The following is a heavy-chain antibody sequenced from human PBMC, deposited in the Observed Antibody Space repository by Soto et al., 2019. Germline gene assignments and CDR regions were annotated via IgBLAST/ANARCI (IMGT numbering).Heavy chain of an antibody. Sequence: GASVKVSCKASGYTFTGYYMHWVRQAPGQGLEWMGWINPNSGGTNYAQKFQGWVTMTRDTSISTAYMELSRLRSDDMAVYYCARPLMVRGVLDAFDIWGQGTMVTVSS. CDR1: GYTFTGYY. J-gene: IGHJ3*02. D-gene: IGHD3-10*01. V-gene: IGHV1-2*04. CDR3: ARPLMVRGVLDAFDI. CDR2: INPNSGGT.